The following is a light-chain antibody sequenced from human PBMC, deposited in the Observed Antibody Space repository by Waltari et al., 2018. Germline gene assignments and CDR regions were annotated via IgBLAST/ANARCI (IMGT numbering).Light chain of an antibody. Sequence: QSVLTQPPSASGTPGQRVTISCSGTSSNIGSKSVNWYQQLPGTAPKLLVYSNDQRPSGVPDRFSGSKSGTSASLGISGLQAEDEAVYYCAAWDDSLNGQNVFGTGTKVTVL. CDR2: SND. CDR1: SSNIGSKS. CDR3: AAWDDSLNGQNV. J-gene: IGLJ1*01. V-gene: IGLV1-44*01.